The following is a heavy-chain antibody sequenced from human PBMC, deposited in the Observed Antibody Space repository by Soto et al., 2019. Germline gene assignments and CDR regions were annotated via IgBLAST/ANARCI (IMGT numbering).Heavy chain of an antibody. V-gene: IGHV4-34*01. Sequence: QLQLQQWGAGMLKPSETLSLTCVVHGGSFSGYYWSWIRQPPGKGLEWIGEITHTSEINYNPSLKCRATMSVDPYRNQISLRLTCAAATDTAVYYCARGGGSFARGFDLWGQGTLVTISS. CDR1: GGSFSGYY. CDR2: ITHTSEI. CDR3: ARGGGSFARGFDL. D-gene: IGHD1-26*01. J-gene: IGHJ4*02.